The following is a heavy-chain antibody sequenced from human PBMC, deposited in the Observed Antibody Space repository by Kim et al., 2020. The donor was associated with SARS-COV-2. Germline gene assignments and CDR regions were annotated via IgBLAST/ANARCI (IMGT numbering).Heavy chain of an antibody. CDR1: GNSFTNYW. D-gene: IGHD4-4*01. Sequence: GESLKISCKGSGNSFTNYWIGWVRQMPGKGLEWMGIIYPGDSNTRYSPSFQGQVTISADKSISTAYLQWSSLKASDTAMYYCARLATIKATVTFPLRNAIIGMDVWGQGTTVTVSS. J-gene: IGHJ6*02. V-gene: IGHV5-51*01. CDR3: ARLATIKATVTFPLRNAIIGMDV. CDR2: IYPGDSNT.